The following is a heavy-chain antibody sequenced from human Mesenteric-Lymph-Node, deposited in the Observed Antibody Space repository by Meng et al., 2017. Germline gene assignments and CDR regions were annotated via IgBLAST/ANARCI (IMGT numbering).Heavy chain of an antibody. CDR3: ARDPRDSSVWYNWLNDAFEI. Sequence: ASVMVFCNAACDIFTSYGSSWLLQAPGQGLEGMGWIIAYNGNTNYSQELQGRGTMTTDTSTSTAYMELRSLRSDDTAVYYCARDPRDSSVWYNWLNDAFEIWGQGTMVTVSS. CDR1: CDIFTSYG. V-gene: IGHV1-18*01. J-gene: IGHJ3*02. D-gene: IGHD6-19*01. CDR2: IIAYNGNT.